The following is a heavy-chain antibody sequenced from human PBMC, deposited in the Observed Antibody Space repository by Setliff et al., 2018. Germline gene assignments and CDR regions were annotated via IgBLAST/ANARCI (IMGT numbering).Heavy chain of an antibody. CDR1: RFSFSNYW. CDR3: ASTYSYGSGFGF. D-gene: IGHD3-10*01. CDR2: IKPDGSGG. Sequence: PGGSLRLSCAASRFSFSNYWMSWVRQAPGKGLEWVANIKPDGSGGYYVDSVKGRFTISRDNTKNSLYLQMNSLRAEDMAVYYCASTYSYGSGFGFWGQGTLVTVSS. V-gene: IGHV3-7*01. J-gene: IGHJ4*02.